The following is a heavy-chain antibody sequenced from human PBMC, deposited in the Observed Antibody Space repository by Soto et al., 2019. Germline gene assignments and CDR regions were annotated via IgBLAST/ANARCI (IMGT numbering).Heavy chain of an antibody. J-gene: IGHJ6*01. D-gene: IGHD6-19*01. CDR1: GFTFSSYG. CDR3: ARALLGTYSSGWYYYYYGMDV. Sequence: QVQLVESGGGVVQPGRSLRLSCAASGFTFSSYGMHWVRQAPGKGLEWVAVIWYDGSNKYYADSVKGRFTISRDNSKNTLYLQMNSLRAEDTAVYYCARALLGTYSSGWYYYYYGMDVW. V-gene: IGHV3-33*01. CDR2: IWYDGSNK.